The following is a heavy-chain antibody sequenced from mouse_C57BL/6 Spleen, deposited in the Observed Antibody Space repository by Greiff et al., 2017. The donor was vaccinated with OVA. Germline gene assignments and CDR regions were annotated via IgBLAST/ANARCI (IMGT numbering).Heavy chain of an antibody. CDR1: GYTFTSYW. CDR3: ARGGEFITTVRYFDY. V-gene: IGHV1-55*01. D-gene: IGHD1-1*01. Sequence: QVQLQQPGAELVKPGASVKMSCKASGYTFTSYWITWVKQRPGQGLEWIGDIYPGSGSTNYNEKFKSKATLTVDTSSSTAYMQLSSLTSEDSAVYYSARGGEFITTVRYFDYWGQGTTLTVSS. CDR2: IYPGSGST. J-gene: IGHJ2*01.